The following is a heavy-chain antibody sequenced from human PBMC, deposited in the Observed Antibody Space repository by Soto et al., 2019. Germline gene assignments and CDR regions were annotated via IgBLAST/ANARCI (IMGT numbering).Heavy chain of an antibody. CDR3: ARVRDSRYYYYYGMDV. CDR1: GYTFTSYY. J-gene: IGHJ6*02. D-gene: IGHD2-21*01. Sequence: GASVKVSCKASGYTFTSYYMHWVRQAPGQGLEWMGIINPSGGSTSYAQKFQGRVTMTRDTSTSTVYMELSSLRSEDTAVYYCARVRDSRYYYYYGMDVWGQGTTVTVS. CDR2: INPSGGST. V-gene: IGHV1-46*01.